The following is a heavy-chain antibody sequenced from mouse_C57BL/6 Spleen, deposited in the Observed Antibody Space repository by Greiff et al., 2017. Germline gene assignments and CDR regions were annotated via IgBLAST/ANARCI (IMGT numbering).Heavy chain of an antibody. CDR3: ARFGHYGSSIDY. V-gene: IGHV14-2*01. Sequence: VQLQQSGAELVKPGASVKLSCTASGFNIKDYYMHWVKQRTEQGLEWIGRIDPEDGETKYAPKFPGKATITADTSSNTAYLQLSSLTSEDTAVYYCARFGHYGSSIDYWGQGTTLTVSS. CDR1: GFNIKDYY. CDR2: IDPEDGET. J-gene: IGHJ2*01. D-gene: IGHD1-1*01.